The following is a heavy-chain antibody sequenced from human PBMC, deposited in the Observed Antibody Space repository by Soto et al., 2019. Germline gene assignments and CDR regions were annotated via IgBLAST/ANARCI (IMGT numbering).Heavy chain of an antibody. D-gene: IGHD5-12*01. CDR3: ARVIPRYSGYD. CDR1: GGSISRSSYY. J-gene: IGHJ4*02. CDR2: IYYSGST. V-gene: IGHV4-39*01. Sequence: SETLSLTCTISGGSISRSSYYWGWIRQPPGKGLEWIGSIYYSGSTYYNPSLKSRVTISVDTSKNQFSLKLSSVTAADTAVYYCARVIPRYSGYDWGQGTLVTVSS.